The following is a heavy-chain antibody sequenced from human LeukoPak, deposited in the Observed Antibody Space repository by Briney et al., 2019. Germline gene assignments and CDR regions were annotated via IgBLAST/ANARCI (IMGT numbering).Heavy chain of an antibody. CDR1: GFTFSSYG. V-gene: IGHV3-30*02. CDR2: IRYDGSNK. Sequence: GGSLRLSCAASGFTFSSYGMHWVRQAPGKGLEWVAFIRYDGSNKYYADSVKGRFTISRDNSKNTLYLQLNSLRVEDTAVYYCAKEADISAQYFDYWGQGTLVTVSS. CDR3: AKEADISAQYFDY. J-gene: IGHJ4*02. D-gene: IGHD3-3*02.